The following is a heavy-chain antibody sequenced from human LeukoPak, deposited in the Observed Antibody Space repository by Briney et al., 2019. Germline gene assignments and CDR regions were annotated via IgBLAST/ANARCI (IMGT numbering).Heavy chain of an antibody. Sequence: SETLSLTCTVSGGSISTYYLSWIRQPPGKGLEWMGYIDYSGSTNYNPSLKSRVTISVDTSKKQFSLKLRSVTAADTAVYYCARSWFGELLFDHWGQGTLVTVSS. CDR2: IDYSGST. J-gene: IGHJ5*02. CDR3: ARSWFGELLFDH. CDR1: GGSISTYY. V-gene: IGHV4-59*01. D-gene: IGHD3-10*01.